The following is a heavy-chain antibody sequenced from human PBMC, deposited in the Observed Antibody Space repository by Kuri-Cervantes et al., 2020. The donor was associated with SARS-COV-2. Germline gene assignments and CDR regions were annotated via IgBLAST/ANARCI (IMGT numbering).Heavy chain of an antibody. CDR3: ARGYYDSSGYPLGWYFDL. Sequence: GESLKISCAASGFTFSSYDMHWVRQATGKGLDWVSAIGTAGDTYYPGSVKGRFTISRENAKNSLYLQMNSLRAGDTAVYYCARGYYDSSGYPLGWYFDLWGRGTLVTVSS. V-gene: IGHV3-13*01. CDR2: IGTAGDT. D-gene: IGHD3-22*01. J-gene: IGHJ2*01. CDR1: GFTFSSYD.